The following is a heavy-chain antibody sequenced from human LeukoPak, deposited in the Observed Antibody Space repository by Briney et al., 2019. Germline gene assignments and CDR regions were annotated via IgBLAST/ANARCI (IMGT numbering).Heavy chain of an antibody. D-gene: IGHD4-23*01. V-gene: IGHV3-23*01. CDR2: ISGSGGST. CDR1: GFTFSSYA. Sequence: GGSLRLSCAASGFTFSSYAMSWVRQAPGRGLEWVSAISGSGGSTYYADSVKGRFTISRDNSKNTLYLQMNSLRAEDTAVYYCAKAERYATVVTFFDYWGQGTLVTVSS. J-gene: IGHJ4*02. CDR3: AKAERYATVVTFFDY.